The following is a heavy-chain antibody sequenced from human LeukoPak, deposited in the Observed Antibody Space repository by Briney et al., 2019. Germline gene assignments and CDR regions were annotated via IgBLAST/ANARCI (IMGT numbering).Heavy chain of an antibody. CDR1: RGSITSSSHY. J-gene: IGHJ5*01. CDR3: ARSYFTVFGVYNWFDS. V-gene: IGHV4-39*01. Sequence: TSETLSLTCTVSRGSITSSSHYWVWIRQPPGKGLEWIGTIYYSGTTYYNPSLKSRVIISVDTSKNQFSLRLTSVTAADTAMYYCARSYFTVFGVYNWFDSWGQGALVTVSS. CDR2: IYYSGTT. D-gene: IGHD3-3*01.